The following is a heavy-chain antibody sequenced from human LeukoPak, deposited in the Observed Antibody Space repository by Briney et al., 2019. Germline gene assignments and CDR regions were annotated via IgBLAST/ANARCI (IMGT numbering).Heavy chain of an antibody. Sequence: ASVKVSCKVSGYTLTELSMHWVRQAPGKGLEWMGGFDPEDGETIYAQKFQGRVTRTEDTSTDTAYMELSSLRSEDTAVYYCATGRYYYDSSGYYYISLFDYWGQGTLVTVSS. J-gene: IGHJ4*02. V-gene: IGHV1-24*01. D-gene: IGHD3-22*01. CDR1: GYTLTELS. CDR3: ATGRYYYDSSGYYYISLFDY. CDR2: FDPEDGET.